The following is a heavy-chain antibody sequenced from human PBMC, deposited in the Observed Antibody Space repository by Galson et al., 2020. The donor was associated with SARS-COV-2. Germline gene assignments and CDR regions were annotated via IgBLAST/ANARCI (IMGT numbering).Heavy chain of an antibody. D-gene: IGHD2-15*01. Sequence: GESLKISCAASGFTFSSYGMHWVRQAPGQGLEWVAAIWYDGSSKYYADSVKGRFTISRDNSKNTLYLQMNSLRAEDTAVYYCAREAGSLYCSGGSCYWFDPWGQGTLVTVSS. CDR1: GFTFSSYG. CDR3: AREAGSLYCSGGSCYWFDP. CDR2: IWYDGSSK. J-gene: IGHJ5*02. V-gene: IGHV3-33*01.